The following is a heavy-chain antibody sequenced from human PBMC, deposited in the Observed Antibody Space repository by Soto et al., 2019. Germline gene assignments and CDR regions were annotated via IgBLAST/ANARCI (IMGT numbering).Heavy chain of an antibody. V-gene: IGHV4-4*07. Sequence: SQTLSLTCTVSGGSLSSYYWSWIRQPAGKGLEWIGRIYTSGSTNYNPSLRSGVTMSVDTSKNQFSLKRSSVTAADTAVYYCGRELDGYSSTGGNCSYGMDVWGQGTPVTVSS. CDR1: GGSLSSYY. CDR3: GRELDGYSSTGGNCSYGMDV. D-gene: IGHD6-19*01. CDR2: IYTSGST. J-gene: IGHJ6*02.